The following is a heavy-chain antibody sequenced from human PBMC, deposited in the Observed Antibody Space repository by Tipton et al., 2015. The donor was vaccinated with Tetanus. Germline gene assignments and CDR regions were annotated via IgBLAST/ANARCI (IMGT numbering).Heavy chain of an antibody. D-gene: IGHD3-3*01. V-gene: IGHV4-61*08. CDR1: GGSIISADHY. Sequence: TLSLTCTVSGGSIISADHYWSWIRQPPGKGLEWIGYISYSGSTNSNYSLKSRTTISQDTSKNQFSLKLTSVTAADTAVYYCARANYDFPKKGPFDSWVQGTLVFVSS. CDR2: ISYSGST. CDR3: ARANYDFPKKGPFDS. J-gene: IGHJ4*02.